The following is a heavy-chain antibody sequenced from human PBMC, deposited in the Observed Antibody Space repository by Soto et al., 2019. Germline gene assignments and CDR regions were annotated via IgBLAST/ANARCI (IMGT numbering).Heavy chain of an antibody. CDR1: GFTFSNAW. CDR3: TTEPIKNYYDSND. D-gene: IGHD3-22*01. CDR2: IKSKIDGGTA. V-gene: IGHV3-15*07. J-gene: IGHJ4*02. Sequence: PGGSLRLSCAASGFTFSNAWMNWVRQAPGKGLEWVGRIKSKIDGGTADYAAPVKGRFTISRDDSKNTLYLQMNSLRTEDTAVYYCTTEPIKNYYDSNDWGQGTLVTVSS.